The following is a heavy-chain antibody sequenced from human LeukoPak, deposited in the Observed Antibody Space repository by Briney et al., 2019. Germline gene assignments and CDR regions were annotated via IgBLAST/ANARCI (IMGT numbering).Heavy chain of an antibody. V-gene: IGHV4-61*02. J-gene: IGHJ4*02. D-gene: IGHD4-17*01. CDR3: ARDPTTVATFGDY. CDR1: GGSISSGSYY. Sequence: SETLSLTCTVSGGSISSGSYYWSWIRQPAGKGLEWIGRIYTSGSTHYNPSLKSRVTISVDTSKNQFSLKLTSVTAADTAVYYCARDPTTVATFGDYWGQGTLVTVSS. CDR2: IYTSGST.